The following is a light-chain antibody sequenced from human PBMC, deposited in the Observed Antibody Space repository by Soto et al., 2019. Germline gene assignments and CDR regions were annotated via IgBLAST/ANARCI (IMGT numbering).Light chain of an antibody. J-gene: IGKJ1*01. CDR3: QQYNNWPPLT. CDR1: QSVSSN. CDR2: GAS. Sequence: ELVMTQSPAALSVSPGEMATLSCRASQSVSSNLAWYHQKPGQAPRLLIYGASTRATGIPARFSGSGSWTEFTLSISSPQSEDVAVYYCQQYNNWPPLTFGQGTKVEIK. V-gene: IGKV3-15*01.